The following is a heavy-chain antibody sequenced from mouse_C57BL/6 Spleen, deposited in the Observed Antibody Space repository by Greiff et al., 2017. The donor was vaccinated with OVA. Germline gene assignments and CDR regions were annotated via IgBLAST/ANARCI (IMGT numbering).Heavy chain of an antibody. V-gene: IGHV14-4*01. D-gene: IGHD1-1*01. Sequence: VHVKQSGAELVRPGASVKLSCTASGFNIKDDYMHWVKQRPEQGLEWIGWIDPENGDTEYASKFQGKATITADTSSNTAYLQLSSLTSEDTAVYYCTTVYYYGSSYGFAYWGQGTLVTVSA. CDR1: GFNIKDDY. CDR3: TTVYYYGSSYGFAY. CDR2: IDPENGDT. J-gene: IGHJ3*01.